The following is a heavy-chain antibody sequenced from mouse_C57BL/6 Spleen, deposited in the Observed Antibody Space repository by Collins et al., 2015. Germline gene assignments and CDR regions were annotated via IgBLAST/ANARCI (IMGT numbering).Heavy chain of an antibody. J-gene: IGHJ1*03. V-gene: IGHV10-1*01. CDR3: VRHARVYDYHWYFDV. Sequence: EVQLVESGGGLVQPKGSLKLSCAASGFSFNTYAMNWVRQAPGKGLEWVARIRSKSNNYATYYADSVKDRFTISRDDSESMLYLQMNNLKTEDTAMYYCVRHARVYDYHWYFDVWGTGATVTVSS. CDR2: IRSKSNNYAT. CDR1: GFSFNTYA. D-gene: IGHD2-4*01.